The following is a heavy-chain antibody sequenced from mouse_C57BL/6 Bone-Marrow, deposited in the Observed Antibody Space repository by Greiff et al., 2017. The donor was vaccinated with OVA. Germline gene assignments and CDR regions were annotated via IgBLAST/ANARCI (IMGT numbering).Heavy chain of an antibody. D-gene: IGHD2-10*02. CDR3: ARSPYYLVRG. V-gene: IGHV1-82*01. CDR1: GYAFSSSW. Sequence: QVQLQQSGPELVKPGASVKISCKASGYAFSSSWMHWVKQRPGQGLEWIGRIYPGDGDTNYNGKFKGKATLTADNSSSTAYMQLSSLTSEDSAVYFCARSPYYLVRGWGQGTTLTVSS. J-gene: IGHJ2*01. CDR2: IYPGDGDT.